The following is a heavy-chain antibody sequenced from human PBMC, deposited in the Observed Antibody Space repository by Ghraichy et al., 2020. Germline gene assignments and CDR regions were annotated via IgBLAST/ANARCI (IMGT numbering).Heavy chain of an antibody. CDR2: ISGSGGST. J-gene: IGHJ6*02. Sequence: GGSLRLSCAASGFTFSSYAMSWVRQAPGKGLEWVSAISGSGGSTYYADSVKGRFTISRDNSKNTLYLQMNSLRAEDTAVYYCAKDHECAVLGDCYRYYYGMDVWGQGTTVTVSS. CDR3: AKDHECAVLGDCYRYYYGMDV. V-gene: IGHV3-23*01. CDR1: GFTFSSYA. D-gene: IGHD2-21*02.